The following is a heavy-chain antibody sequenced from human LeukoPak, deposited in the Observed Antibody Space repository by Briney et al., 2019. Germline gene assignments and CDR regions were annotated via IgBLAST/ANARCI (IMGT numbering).Heavy chain of an antibody. D-gene: IGHD3-22*01. CDR3: ARSSGYYGGWFDP. V-gene: IGHV4-34*01. CDR2: INHSGST. J-gene: IGHJ5*02. Sequence: PSETLSLTCTVSGGSISSYYWSWIRQPPGKGLEWIGEINHSGSTNYNPSLKSRVTISVDTSKNQFSLKLSSVTAADAAVYYCARSSGYYGGWFDPWGQGTLVTVSS. CDR1: GGSISSYY.